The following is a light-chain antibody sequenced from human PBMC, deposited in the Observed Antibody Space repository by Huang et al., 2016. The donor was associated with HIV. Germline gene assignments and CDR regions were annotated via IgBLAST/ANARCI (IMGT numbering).Light chain of an antibody. V-gene: IGKV3-15*01. Sequence: EIVMTQSPATLSVSPGERATLSCRASQSVSNNLALYQQRPGQAPRLLIYGSSTRATGIPSRFSGSGSRTEFTLTISSLQSEDFAVYYCQQYNNWPLTFGQGTKVEIK. CDR2: GSS. J-gene: IGKJ1*01. CDR3: QQYNNWPLT. CDR1: QSVSNN.